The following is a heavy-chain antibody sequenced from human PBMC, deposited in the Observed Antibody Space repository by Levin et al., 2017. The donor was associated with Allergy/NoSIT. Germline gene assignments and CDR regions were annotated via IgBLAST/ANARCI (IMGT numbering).Heavy chain of an antibody. CDR1: GYTFSDYY. D-gene: IGHD6-19*01. CDR3: ARAGCTSAFFCFDL. J-gene: IGHJ4*02. Sequence: GESLKISCKASGYTFSDYYIHWVRQAPGQGLEWVGWIDPNRGGTSYAPNFQGRVTTSSDSSISTAYMELSGLRSDDTAMYYCARAGCTSAFFCFDLWGQGSLVTVSS. CDR2: IDPNRGGT. V-gene: IGHV1-2*02.